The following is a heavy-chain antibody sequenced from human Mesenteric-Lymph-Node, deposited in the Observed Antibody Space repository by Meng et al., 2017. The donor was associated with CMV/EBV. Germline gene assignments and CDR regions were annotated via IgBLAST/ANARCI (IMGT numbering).Heavy chain of an antibody. CDR3: ARWRGTYYYGSGSRNWFDP. D-gene: IGHD3-10*01. CDR2: INHSGST. J-gene: IGHJ5*02. CDR1: SVSGYY. Sequence: SVSGYYWSWIRQPPGKGLEWIGEINHSGSTNYNPSLKSRVTISVDTSKNQFSLKLSSVTAADTAVYYCARWRGTYYYGSGSRNWFDPWGQGTLVTVSS. V-gene: IGHV4-34*01.